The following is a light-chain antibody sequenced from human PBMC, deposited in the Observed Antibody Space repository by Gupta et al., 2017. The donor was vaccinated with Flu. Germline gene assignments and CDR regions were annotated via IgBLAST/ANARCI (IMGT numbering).Light chain of an antibody. CDR2: LGS. Sequence: DIVMTQSPLSLPVTPGEPASISCRSSQSLLHSNGYNYLDWYLQKPGQSPQLLIYLGSERASGVTDRFSGSGEGKDFTLKSSRGEDEDGGVYYGRQDLPTNTFGQGTKVEI. CDR1: QSLLHSNGYNY. V-gene: IGKV2-28*01. J-gene: IGKJ1*01. CDR3: RQDLPTNT.